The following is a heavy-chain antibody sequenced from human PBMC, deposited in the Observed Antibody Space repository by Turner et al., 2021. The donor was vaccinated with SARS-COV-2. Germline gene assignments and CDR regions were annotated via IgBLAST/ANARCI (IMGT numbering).Heavy chain of an antibody. Sequence: QVQLVESGGGVVQPRRSLRLSCAASGFTFSSYGMHWVRQAPGKGLEWVAVISYDGSNKYYADSVKGRFTISRDNSKNTLYLQMNSLRAEDTAVYYCAKVGLGSYGPFDYWGQGTLVTVSS. J-gene: IGHJ4*02. CDR2: ISYDGSNK. D-gene: IGHD5-18*01. CDR3: AKVGLGSYGPFDY. CDR1: GFTFSSYG. V-gene: IGHV3-30*18.